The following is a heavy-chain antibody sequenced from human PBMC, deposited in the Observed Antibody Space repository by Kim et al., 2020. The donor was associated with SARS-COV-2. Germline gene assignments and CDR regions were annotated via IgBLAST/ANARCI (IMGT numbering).Heavy chain of an antibody. V-gene: IGHV3-33*01. D-gene: IGHD6-6*01. Sequence: GGSLRLSCAASGFTFSSYGMHWVRQAPGKGLEWVAVIWYDGSNKYYADSVKGRFTISRDNSKNTLYLQMNSLRAEDTAVYYCARADDSSSSSYYHYGTDVWGEGTTVTVSS. CDR2: IWYDGSNK. CDR1: GFTFSSYG. CDR3: ARADDSSSSSYYHYGTDV. J-gene: IGHJ6*04.